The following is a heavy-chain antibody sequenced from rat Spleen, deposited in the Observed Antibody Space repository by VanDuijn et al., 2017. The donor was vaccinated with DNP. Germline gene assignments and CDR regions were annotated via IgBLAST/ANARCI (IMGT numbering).Heavy chain of an antibody. Sequence: EVQVVESGGGLVQPGGSLKLSCAASGFTFGDYYMSWVRQAPMKGLEWVATIIYAGGMTYYRDAVKGRFTISRDKAKSTLYLQMDSLRSEATATYYCARQTTALYFDYWGQGVMVTVSS. D-gene: IGHD1-11*01. CDR1: GFTFGDYY. V-gene: IGHV5S10*01. J-gene: IGHJ2*01. CDR2: IIYAGGMT. CDR3: ARQTTALYFDY.